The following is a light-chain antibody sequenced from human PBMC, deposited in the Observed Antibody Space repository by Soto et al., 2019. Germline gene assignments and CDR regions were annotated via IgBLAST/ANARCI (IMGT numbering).Light chain of an antibody. V-gene: IGLV2-14*01. J-gene: IGLJ2*01. CDR1: SSDIGTYNY. Sequence: QSALTQPASVSGSPGRSITISCTGTSSDIGTYNYVSWYQQRPGKAPKLMIYEVSNRPSGVSDRFSGSKSGNKASLTISGLQAEDEADYYCSSYSSSSAHVVFGGGTKVTVL. CDR3: SSYSSSSAHVV. CDR2: EVS.